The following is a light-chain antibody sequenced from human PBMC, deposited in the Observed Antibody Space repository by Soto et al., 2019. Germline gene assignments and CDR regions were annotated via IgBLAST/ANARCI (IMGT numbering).Light chain of an antibody. V-gene: IGKV3-20*01. CDR1: QSVASRN. Sequence: EIVLTQSPGTLSLSPGERATLSCRASQSVASRNLAWYQQKSGQAPRLLIYGASSRAIHTPDRFSGSGSGTDFTLTISGLEPEDFAVYYCQQYNNWPPMTFGQGTKVEIK. CDR3: QQYNNWPPMT. J-gene: IGKJ1*01. CDR2: GAS.